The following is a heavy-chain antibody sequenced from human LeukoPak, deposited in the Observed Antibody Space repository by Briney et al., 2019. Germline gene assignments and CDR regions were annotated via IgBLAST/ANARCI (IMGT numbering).Heavy chain of an antibody. CDR2: IKQDGSEK. CDR3: ARVAPIDYYDSSGYFGPSNWFDP. CDR1: GFTFSSYD. Sequence: GRSLRLSCAASGFTFSSYDMHWVRQAPGKGLEWVANIKQDGSEKYYVDSVKGRFTISRDNAKNSLYLQMNSLRAEDTAVYYCARVAPIDYYDSSGYFGPSNWFDPWGQGTLVTVSS. J-gene: IGHJ5*02. V-gene: IGHV3-7*01. D-gene: IGHD3-22*01.